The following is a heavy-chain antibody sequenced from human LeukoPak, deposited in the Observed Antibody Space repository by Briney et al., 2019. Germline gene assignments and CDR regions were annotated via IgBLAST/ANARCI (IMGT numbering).Heavy chain of an antibody. CDR2: INHSGST. V-gene: IGHV4-34*01. Sequence: SETLSLTCAVYGGSFSGYYWSWIRQLPGKGLEWIGEINHSGSTNYNPSLKSRVTISVDTSKNQFSLKLSSVTAADTAVYYCARGSNSSSWFDYWGQGTLVTVSS. CDR3: ARGSNSSSWFDY. D-gene: IGHD6-13*01. J-gene: IGHJ4*02. CDR1: GGSFSGYY.